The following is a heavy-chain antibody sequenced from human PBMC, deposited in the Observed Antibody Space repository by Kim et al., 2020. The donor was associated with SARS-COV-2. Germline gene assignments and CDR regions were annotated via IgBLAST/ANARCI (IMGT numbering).Heavy chain of an antibody. J-gene: IGHJ4*02. CDR3: ARTRSCSSSSCYVDY. Sequence: DAVKGRFTISRDSSKNTLYLQLNSLTADDTALYYCARTRSCSSSSCYVDYWGRGTLVTVSS. D-gene: IGHD2-2*01. V-gene: IGHV3-23*01.